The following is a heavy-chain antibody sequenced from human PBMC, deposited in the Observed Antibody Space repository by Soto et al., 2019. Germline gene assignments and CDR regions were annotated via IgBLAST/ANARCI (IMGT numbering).Heavy chain of an antibody. CDR1: GGSITSNAYY. D-gene: IGHD1-26*01. J-gene: IGHJ4*02. Sequence: QLQLQESGPGLAKPSETLSLTCTVSGGSITSNAYYWGWIRQPPGKGLEWLGYIYYSGSASYNPSLKSRVTMSVDTSKNQFSLKLSSVTAADTAVYYCARRPKRGSYSWCFDYWGQGTLVTVSS. V-gene: IGHV4-39*01. CDR3: ARRPKRGSYSWCFDY. CDR2: IYYSGSA.